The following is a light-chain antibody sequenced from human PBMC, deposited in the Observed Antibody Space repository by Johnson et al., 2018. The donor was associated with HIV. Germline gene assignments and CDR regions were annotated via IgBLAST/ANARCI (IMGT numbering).Light chain of an antibody. CDR1: SSTIGNNY. V-gene: IGLV1-51*02. CDR3: GTRDTSLTTGGV. Sequence: QSVLTQPPSVSAAPGQKVTISCSGSSSTIGNNYVSWYQVLPGTAPKLLIYKHNNRPSGIPDRFSGSKSGTSATLAITGLQTGDEADYYFGTRDTSLTTGGVFGTGTQVTVL. CDR2: KHN. J-gene: IGLJ1*01.